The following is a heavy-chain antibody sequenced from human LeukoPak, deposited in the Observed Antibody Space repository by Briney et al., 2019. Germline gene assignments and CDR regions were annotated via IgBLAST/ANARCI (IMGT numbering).Heavy chain of an antibody. J-gene: IGHJ5*02. CDR3: AKDRYSNYGNWFDP. CDR1: GFTFSNYA. D-gene: IGHD4-11*01. CDR2: ISGSGGST. V-gene: IGHV3-23*01. Sequence: GGSLRLSCAAPGFTFSNYAMNWVRQAPGKGLEWVSGISGSGGSTYYADSMKGRFTISRDNSKNTLYLQMISLRAEDTAVYYCAKDRYSNYGNWFDPWGQGTLVTVFS.